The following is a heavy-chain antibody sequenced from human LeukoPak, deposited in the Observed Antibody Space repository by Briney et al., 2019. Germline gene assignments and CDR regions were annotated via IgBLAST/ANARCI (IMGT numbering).Heavy chain of an antibody. J-gene: IGHJ6*03. CDR1: GYSFTDYY. CDR2: INPNSGGT. V-gene: IGHV1-2*02. CDR3: ARDPAYYYYYVDV. D-gene: IGHD6-25*01. Sequence: ASVKVSCKASGYSFTDYYINWVRQAPGQGLEWMGWINPNSGGTNYAQKFQGRVTMARDTSISTAYMELSRLRSDDTAVYYCARDPAYYYYYVDVWGKGTTVTVSS.